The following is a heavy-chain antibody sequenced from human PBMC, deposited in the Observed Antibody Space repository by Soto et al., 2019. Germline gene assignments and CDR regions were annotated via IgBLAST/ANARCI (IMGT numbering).Heavy chain of an antibody. CDR2: ICHTGRT. CDR3: VRDEAHYDILTGTSQGRAFDI. Sequence: QVQLQESGPSLVKPSGTLSLTCVITNTSISSSNWWSWVRQAPRKGLEWIGEICHTGRTNYAPSLKSRVTRSIDKSTNRFSLRRTSLTAADTAVYYCVRDEAHYDILTGTSQGRAFDIWGQGTMVTVSS. CDR1: NTSISSSNW. J-gene: IGHJ3*02. V-gene: IGHV4-4*02. D-gene: IGHD3-9*01.